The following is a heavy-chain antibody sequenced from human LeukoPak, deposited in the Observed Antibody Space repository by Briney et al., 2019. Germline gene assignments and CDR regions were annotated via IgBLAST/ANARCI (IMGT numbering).Heavy chain of an antibody. V-gene: IGHV4-34*01. D-gene: IGHD2-15*01. CDR2: INHSGST. Sequence: SETLSLTCAVYGGSFSGYYWSWIRQPPGKGLEWIGEINHSGSTSYNPSLKSRVTISVGTSKNQFSLKLSSVTAADTAVYYCASSSPNCSGDSCYFGYWGQGTLVTVSS. CDR3: ASSSPNCSGDSCYFGY. J-gene: IGHJ4*02. CDR1: GGSFSGYY.